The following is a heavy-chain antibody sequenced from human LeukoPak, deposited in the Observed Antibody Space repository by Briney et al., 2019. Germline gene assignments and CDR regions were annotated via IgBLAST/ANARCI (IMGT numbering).Heavy chain of an antibody. CDR2: ISAHNGDI. J-gene: IGHJ4*02. CDR1: GTSFTNYG. D-gene: IGHD2/OR15-2a*01. CDR3: ARGEYPNDY. V-gene: IGHV1-18*01. Sequence: ASVKVSCKVVGTSFTNYGITWVRQAPGQGLEWMAWISAHNGDINVAQNFQGRVTMTTDTSTSTAYMELRSLRSDDTAMYYCARGEYPNDYWGQGTLVTVSS.